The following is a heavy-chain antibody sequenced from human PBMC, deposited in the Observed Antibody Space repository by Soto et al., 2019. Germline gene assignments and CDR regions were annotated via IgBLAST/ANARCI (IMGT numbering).Heavy chain of an antibody. J-gene: IGHJ5*02. CDR1: GFTFSDFY. CDR3: VRSVRSYGSGMP. Sequence: VRLEASGGDWVKPGGSLRLSCATSGFTFSDFYMSWIRQAPGRGLEWVSYISSRSDDTNYIDSVRGRFTVSRDNAKNSVFFPMNSLRVEDTAIYYCVRSVRSYGSGMPWGRGTLVTVSS. CDR2: ISSRSDDT. V-gene: IGHV3-11*05. D-gene: IGHD3-16*01.